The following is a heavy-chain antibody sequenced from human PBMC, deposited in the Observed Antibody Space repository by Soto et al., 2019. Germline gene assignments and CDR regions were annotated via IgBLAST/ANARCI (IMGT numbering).Heavy chain of an antibody. D-gene: IGHD2-21*02. CDR2: VTPIFASG. V-gene: IGHV1-69*01. CDR3: AREDRCRGGHCFPFTFLGGYGMDV. CDR1: GGTFSSYA. Sequence: QLQLVQSGAEVKKPGSSVKVSCKAFGGTFSSYAIHWVRQAPGQGLEWIGGVTPIFASGYKAQKFQDRVTIIAVESTNTTYMELRSLSPEDTAVYYCAREDRCRGGHCFPFTFLGGYGMDVWGQGTTVTVSS. J-gene: IGHJ6*02.